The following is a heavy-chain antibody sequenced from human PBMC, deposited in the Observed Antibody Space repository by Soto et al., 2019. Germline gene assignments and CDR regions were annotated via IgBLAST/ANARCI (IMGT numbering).Heavy chain of an antibody. CDR2: IDTSSTYI. Sequence: PGGSLRLSCAASGFTFSSFTMNWVRQAPGKGLEWVSSIDTSSTYIYYADSVTGRFTISRDNAKNSLYLQMNSLRAEDTAVYYCARVGDYYENENYFDYWGQGTLVTVSS. J-gene: IGHJ4*02. D-gene: IGHD3-22*01. V-gene: IGHV3-21*01. CDR3: ARVGDYYENENYFDY. CDR1: GFTFSSFT.